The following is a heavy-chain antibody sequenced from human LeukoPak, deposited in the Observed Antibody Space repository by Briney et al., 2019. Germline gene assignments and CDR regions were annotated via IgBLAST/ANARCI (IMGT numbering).Heavy chain of an antibody. CDR1: GFTFSSYA. CDR2: ISYDGSNK. D-gene: IGHD5-12*01. CDR3: ARDLGGYDMSYFDY. J-gene: IGHJ4*02. V-gene: IGHV3-30-3*01. Sequence: GRSLRLSCAASGFTFSSYAMHWVRQAPGKGLEWVAVISYDGSNKYYADSVKGRFTISRDNSKNTLYLQMNSLRAEDTAVYYCARDLGGYDMSYFDYWGQGPLVTVSS.